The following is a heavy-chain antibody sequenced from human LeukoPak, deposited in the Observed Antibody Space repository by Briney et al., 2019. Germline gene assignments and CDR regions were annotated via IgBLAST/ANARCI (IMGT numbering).Heavy chain of an antibody. CDR3: AKDDAWLQYGN. CDR1: GFTFSSYW. CDR2: ISPNGVIT. J-gene: IGHJ4*02. V-gene: IGHV3-23*01. Sequence: GGSLRLSCAASGFTFSSYWMHWVRQAPGKGLEWVSGISPNGVITYYADSVKGRFTISRDNSKGTVYLQMNSLRPEDTAVYYCAKDDAWLQYGNWGRGTLVTVSS. D-gene: IGHD5-24*01.